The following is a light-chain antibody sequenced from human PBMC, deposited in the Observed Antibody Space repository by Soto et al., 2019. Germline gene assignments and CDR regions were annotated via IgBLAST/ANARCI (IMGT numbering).Light chain of an antibody. V-gene: IGKV3-20*01. CDR1: QSVSSSY. CDR3: QQYGSSPGT. Sequence: EIVLTQSPATLSVSPGERATLSCRASQSVSSSYLAWYQQKPGQAPRLLIYGASSRATGIPDRFSGSGSGTDFTLTISRLEPEDFAVYYCQQYGSSPGTFGQGTKVEI. CDR2: GAS. J-gene: IGKJ1*01.